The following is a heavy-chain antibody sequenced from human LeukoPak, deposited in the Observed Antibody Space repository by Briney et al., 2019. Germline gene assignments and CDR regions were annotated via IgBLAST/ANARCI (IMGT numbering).Heavy chain of an antibody. J-gene: IGHJ4*02. CDR1: GFTFSSYA. CDR3: AKDRYGDYSFES. CDR2: ISGSGGST. V-gene: IGHV3-23*01. Sequence: GGSLRLSCAASGFTFSSYAMSWVRQAPGKGLEWVSAISGSGGSTYYADSVKGRFTISRDNSKNTLYLQMNSLRAEDTALYYCAKDRYGDYSFESWGRGTLVTVSS. D-gene: IGHD4-17*01.